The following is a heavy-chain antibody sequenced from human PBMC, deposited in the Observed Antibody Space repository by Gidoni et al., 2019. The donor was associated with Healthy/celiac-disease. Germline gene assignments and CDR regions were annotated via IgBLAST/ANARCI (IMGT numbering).Heavy chain of an antibody. V-gene: IGHV1-69*06. CDR2: IITILGTA. Sequence: QVQLVQSGAEVKKPGSSVKVSCTASGGPFSSYASSWVRQAPGQGLDWMGGIITILGTANYAQKFQGRVTITADKSKSTAYMELSSLRSEDTAVYYCASGATGYFDYWGQGTLVTVSS. CDR3: ASGATGYFDY. CDR1: GGPFSSYA. D-gene: IGHD5-12*01. J-gene: IGHJ4*02.